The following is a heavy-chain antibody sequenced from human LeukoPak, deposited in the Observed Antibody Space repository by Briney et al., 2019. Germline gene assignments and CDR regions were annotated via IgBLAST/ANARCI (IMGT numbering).Heavy chain of an antibody. CDR1: GFTFSTYT. Sequence: GGSLRLSCAASGFTFSTYTMNWVRQAPGKGLEWVSAISGSGGSTYYADSVKGRFTISRDNSKNTLYLQMNSLRAEDTAVYYCAKGPLRVNCDYFQAWGQGTLVTVSS. V-gene: IGHV3-23*01. D-gene: IGHD4-17*01. CDR2: ISGSGGST. CDR3: AKGPLRVNCDYFQA. J-gene: IGHJ5*02.